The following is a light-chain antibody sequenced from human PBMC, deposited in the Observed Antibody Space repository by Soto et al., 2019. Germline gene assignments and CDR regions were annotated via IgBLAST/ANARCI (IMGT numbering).Light chain of an antibody. CDR3: QQYNSYSPRT. J-gene: IGKJ1*01. Sequence: DIQMTQSPSTLSGSVGGRVTIICCASQSISSRLAWYQQKPGKAPKLLIYDASSLESGVPSRFSGSGSGTEFTLSISSLQPADFATYYCQQYNSYSPRTFGQGTKVDI. CDR2: DAS. CDR1: QSISSR. V-gene: IGKV1-5*02.